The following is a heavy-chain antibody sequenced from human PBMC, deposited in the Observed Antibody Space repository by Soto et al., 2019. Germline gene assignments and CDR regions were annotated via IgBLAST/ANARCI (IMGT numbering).Heavy chain of an antibody. CDR3: ARALGATVAFDI. V-gene: IGHV1-69*02. CDR1: GGTFSSYT. Sequence: SVKVSCKASGGTFSSYTISWVRQAPGQGLEWMGRIIPILGIANYAQKFQGRVTITADKSTSTAYMELSSLRSEDTAVYYCARALGATVAFDIWGQGTMVTVSS. CDR2: IIPILGIA. D-gene: IGHD1-26*01. J-gene: IGHJ3*02.